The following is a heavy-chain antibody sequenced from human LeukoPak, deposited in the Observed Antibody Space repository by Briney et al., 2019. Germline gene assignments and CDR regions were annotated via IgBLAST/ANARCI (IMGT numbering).Heavy chain of an antibody. CDR3: ARDQWLVLGYFDY. CDR1: GGSISSYY. J-gene: IGHJ4*02. V-gene: IGHV4-59*01. Sequence: SETLSLTCTVSGGSISSYYWSWIRQPPGKGLEWIGYIYYSGSTNYNPSLKSRVTISVDTSKNQFSLKLSSVTAADTAVYYCARDQWLVLGYFDYWGQGTLVTVSS. D-gene: IGHD6-19*01. CDR2: IYYSGST.